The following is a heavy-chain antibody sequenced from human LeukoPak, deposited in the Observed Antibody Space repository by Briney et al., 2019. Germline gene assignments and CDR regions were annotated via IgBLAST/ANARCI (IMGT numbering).Heavy chain of an antibody. Sequence: GASVKVSCKASGGTFSSYAISWVRQAPGQGLEWMGGIIPIFGTANYAQKFQGRVTITTDESTSTAYMELSSLRSEDTAVYYCARNGSDYSNYAGQYYYYMDVWGKGTTATVSS. CDR3: ARNGSDYSNYAGQYYYYMDV. CDR2: IIPIFGTA. V-gene: IGHV1-69*05. J-gene: IGHJ6*03. CDR1: GGTFSSYA. D-gene: IGHD4-11*01.